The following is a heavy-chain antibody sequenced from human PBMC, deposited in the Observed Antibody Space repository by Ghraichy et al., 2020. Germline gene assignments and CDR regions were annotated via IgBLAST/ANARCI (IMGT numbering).Heavy chain of an antibody. D-gene: IGHD6-6*01. CDR3: ARDWSSSSYNYFDY. CDR2: IYSGGGT. CDR1: GFTVSSNY. Sequence: GGSLRLSCAASGFTVSSNYMTWVRQAPGKGLEWVSLIYSGGGTYYADSVKGRFTISRDNSKNTLYLQMNSLRAEDTAVYYCARDWSSSSYNYFDYWGQGTLVTVSS. J-gene: IGHJ4*02. V-gene: IGHV3-66*01.